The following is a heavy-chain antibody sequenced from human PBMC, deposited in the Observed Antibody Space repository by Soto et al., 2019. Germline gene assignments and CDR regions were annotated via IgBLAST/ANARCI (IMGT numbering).Heavy chain of an antibody. D-gene: IGHD3-3*01. CDR2: IYPGDSDT. CDR1: GYSFTSYW. V-gene: IGHV5-51*01. J-gene: IGHJ6*02. Sequence: ESLKISCKGSGYSFTSYWIGWVRQMPGKSLEWMGIIYPGDSDTRYSPSFQGQVTISADKSISTAYLQWSSLKASDTAVYYCARGSQGHYDLHYGVDVWGQGTTVTVSS. CDR3: ARGSQGHYDLHYGVDV.